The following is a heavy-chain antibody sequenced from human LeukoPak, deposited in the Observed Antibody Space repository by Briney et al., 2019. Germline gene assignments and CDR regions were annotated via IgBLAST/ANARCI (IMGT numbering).Heavy chain of an antibody. CDR3: ATYSSLNRREFQY. CDR1: GFTFHHYS. V-gene: IGHV3-43*01. CDR2: ISWDGDIT. J-gene: IGHJ1*01. Sequence: SGGSLRLSCAASGFTFHHYSMHWVRQPPGKGLEWVSLISWDGDITYYADSVRGRFTISRDNAKNSLYLQMNSLRAEDTAVYYCATYSSLNRREFQYWGQGTLLTVSS. D-gene: IGHD3-22*01.